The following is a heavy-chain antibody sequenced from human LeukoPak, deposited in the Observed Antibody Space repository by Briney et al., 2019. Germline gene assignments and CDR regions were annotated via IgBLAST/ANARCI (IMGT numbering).Heavy chain of an antibody. D-gene: IGHD6-19*01. CDR1: GFTFNNYW. J-gene: IGHJ6*03. Sequence: GGSLRLSCAASGFTFNNYWMTWVRQAPGMGLKWVANIKQDGSEKYYVDSVKGRFTISRDIAKNSLYLQMNSLRAEDTAVYYCARDRLQQWLVRGQRGYYYYMDVWGKGTTVTISS. CDR3: ARDRLQQWLVRGQRGYYYYMDV. CDR2: IKQDGSEK. V-gene: IGHV3-7*01.